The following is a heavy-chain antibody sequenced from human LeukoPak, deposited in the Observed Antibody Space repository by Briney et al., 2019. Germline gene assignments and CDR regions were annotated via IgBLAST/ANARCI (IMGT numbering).Heavy chain of an antibody. V-gene: IGHV3-21*01. D-gene: IGHD3-22*01. J-gene: IGHJ4*02. Sequence: GGSLRLSCAASGFTFSSYSMNWVRQAPGKGLEWVSSISSSSSYIYYADSVKGRFTISRDNAKNSLYLQMNSLRAEDTAVYYCAKHSRPLVVSPLYFDYWGQGTLVTVSS. CDR2: ISSSSSYI. CDR1: GFTFSSYS. CDR3: AKHSRPLVVSPLYFDY.